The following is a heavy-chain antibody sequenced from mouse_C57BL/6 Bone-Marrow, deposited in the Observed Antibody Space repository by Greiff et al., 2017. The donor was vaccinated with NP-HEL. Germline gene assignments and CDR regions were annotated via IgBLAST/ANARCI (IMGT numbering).Heavy chain of an antibody. V-gene: IGHV14-4*01. CDR1: GFNIKDDY. Sequence: EVQLVESGAELVRPGASVKLSCTASGFNIKDDYMHWVKQRPEQGLEWIGWIDPENGDTEYASKFQGKATITADTSSNTAYLQLSSLTSEDTAVYYCTTHYGSSPYYAMDYWGQGTSVTVSS. D-gene: IGHD1-1*01. CDR3: TTHYGSSPYYAMDY. J-gene: IGHJ4*01. CDR2: IDPENGDT.